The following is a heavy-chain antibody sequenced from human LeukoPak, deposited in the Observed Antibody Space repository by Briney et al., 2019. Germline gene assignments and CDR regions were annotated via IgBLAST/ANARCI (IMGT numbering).Heavy chain of an antibody. CDR2: INHSGST. Sequence: SETLSLTCAVYGGSFSGYYWSWIRQPPGKGLEWIGEINHSGSTNYNPSLKSRVTTSVDTSKNQFSLKLSSMTAADTAVYYCARSRGAYCSGGSCYGSGYYMDVWGQGTTVTVSS. D-gene: IGHD2-15*01. CDR3: ARSRGAYCSGGSCYGSGYYMDV. V-gene: IGHV4-34*01. CDR1: GGSFSGYY. J-gene: IGHJ6*03.